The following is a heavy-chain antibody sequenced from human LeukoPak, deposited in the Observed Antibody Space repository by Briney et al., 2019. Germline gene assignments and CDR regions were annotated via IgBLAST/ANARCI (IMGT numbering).Heavy chain of an antibody. J-gene: IGHJ4*02. V-gene: IGHV3-48*03. CDR3: TTLGYHLDS. CDR1: GFDFGAYE. CDR2: FAGSDTTK. D-gene: IGHD3-22*01. Sequence: PGGSLRLSCAASGFDFGAYEMNWVRQAPGKALEWVAYFAGSDTTKYYADSVRGRFTISRDNAKKSLYLQMNSLRAEDTALYYCTTLGYHLDSWGQGTLVTVSS.